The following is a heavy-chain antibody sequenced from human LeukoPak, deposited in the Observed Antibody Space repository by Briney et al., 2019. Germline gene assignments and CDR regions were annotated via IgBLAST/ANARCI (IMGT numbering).Heavy chain of an antibody. J-gene: IGHJ6*03. CDR3: ARMYSSGWHLYYYYYMDV. Sequence: PGGSLRLSCAASGFSFSNYWMSWVRQAPGKGLEWVSVIYSGGSTYYADSVKGRFTISRDNSKNTLYLQMNSLRAEDTAVYYCARMYSSGWHLYYYYYMDVWGKGTTVTISS. CDR1: GFSFSNYW. D-gene: IGHD6-19*01. CDR2: IYSGGST. V-gene: IGHV3-53*01.